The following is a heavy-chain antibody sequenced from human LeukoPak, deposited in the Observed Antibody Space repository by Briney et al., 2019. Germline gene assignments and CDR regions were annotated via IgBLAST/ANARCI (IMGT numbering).Heavy chain of an antibody. D-gene: IGHD6-13*01. CDR2: FDPEDGET. Sequence: ASVKVSCKVSGYTLTELSIHWVRQAPGKGLEWMGGFDPEDGETIYAQKFQGRVTMTEDTSTDTAYMELSSLRSEDTAVYYCARTPSTSETAAGSFDYWGQGTLVTVSS. CDR3: ARTPSTSETAAGSFDY. J-gene: IGHJ4*02. V-gene: IGHV1-24*01. CDR1: GYTLTELS.